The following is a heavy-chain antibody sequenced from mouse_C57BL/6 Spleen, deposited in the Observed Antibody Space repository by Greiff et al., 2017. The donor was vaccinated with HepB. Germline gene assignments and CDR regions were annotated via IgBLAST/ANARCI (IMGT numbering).Heavy chain of an antibody. CDR3: ARVGDNTSFDY. Sequence: VQLQQSGPELVKPGASVKISCKASGYTFTDYYMNWVKQSHGKSLEWIGDINPSTGGTTYNQKFKAKATLTVDKSSSTAYMQLKSLTSESSAVYYCARVGDNTSFDYWGQGTTLTVSS. D-gene: IGHD1-3*01. CDR1: GYTFTDYY. J-gene: IGHJ2*01. CDR2: INPSTGGT. V-gene: IGHV1-26*01.